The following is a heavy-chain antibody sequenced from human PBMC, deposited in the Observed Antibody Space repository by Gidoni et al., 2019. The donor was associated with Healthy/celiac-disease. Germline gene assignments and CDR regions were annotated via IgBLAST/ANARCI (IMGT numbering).Heavy chain of an antibody. CDR1: AFTFSSSA. CDR3: AQARGAARPFDY. Sequence: EVQLLASGGGLVQPGGSLRLSCAASAFTFSSSAMNWVRQAPGTGLEWVSAISGSGGSTYYADSVKGRFTISRDNSKNTLYLQMNGLRAEDTAVYYCAQARGAARPFDYWGQGTLVTVSS. D-gene: IGHD6-6*01. CDR2: ISGSGGST. V-gene: IGHV3-23*01. J-gene: IGHJ4*02.